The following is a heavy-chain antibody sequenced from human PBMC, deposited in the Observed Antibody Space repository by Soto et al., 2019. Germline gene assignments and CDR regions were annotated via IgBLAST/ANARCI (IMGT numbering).Heavy chain of an antibody. CDR1: GFILSSYV. D-gene: IGHD2-21*02. CDR2: ISNDGSNE. CDR3: AKHAVVTARGAYSMDV. V-gene: IGHV3-30*18. J-gene: IGHJ6*02. Sequence: PGGCLLLNCAAPGFILSSYVMHWVRQAPGKGLEWVAVISNDGSNEYYADSVKGRFTISRDNSKNTLYLQINSLRAEDTAVYYCAKHAVVTARGAYSMDVWGQVTTFTVS.